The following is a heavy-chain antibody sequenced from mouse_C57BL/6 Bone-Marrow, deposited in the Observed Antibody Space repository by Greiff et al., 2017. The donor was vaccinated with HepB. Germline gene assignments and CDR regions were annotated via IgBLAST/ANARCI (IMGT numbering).Heavy chain of an antibody. CDR2: IYPGSGNT. J-gene: IGHJ2*01. D-gene: IGHD2-2*01. CDR3: ERVEGYDFDY. Sequence: VQLQQSGAELVRPGASVKLSCKASGYTFTDYYINWVKQRPGQGLEWIARIYPGSGNTYYNEKFKGKATLTAEKSSSTAYMQLSSLTSEDSAVYFCERVEGYDFDYWGQGTTLTVSS. CDR1: GYTFTDYY. V-gene: IGHV1-76*01.